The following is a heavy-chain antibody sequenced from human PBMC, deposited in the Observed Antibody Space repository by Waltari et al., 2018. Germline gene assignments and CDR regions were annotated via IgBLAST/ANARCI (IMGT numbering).Heavy chain of an antibody. V-gene: IGHV3-23*04. J-gene: IGHJ4*02. D-gene: IGHD4-17*01. CDR2: ISYSGGRT. CDR3: AKGATTETTGGDS. CDR1: AYNLRKYA. Sequence: EVQLVESGGRLVHPGQSLQLACAGSAYNLRKYAMTWVRQAPGKGLEWVAPISYSGGRTYYAACVKGRFTISRDDSKNTLYHQMNSLRAEDTAVYYCAKGATTETTGGDSWGQGTLVTVSS.